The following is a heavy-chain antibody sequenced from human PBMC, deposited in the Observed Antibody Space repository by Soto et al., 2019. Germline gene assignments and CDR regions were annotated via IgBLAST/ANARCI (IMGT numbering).Heavy chain of an antibody. CDR2: IFYSGGT. Sequence: QLLLQESGPGLVKPSETLSLTCTVSGGSILDSTYYWAWIRQSPGKGLEWIGTIFYSGGTFYTPSLQGRVTLSVDTSNNHFSLTLSSVTAADTAVYYCARQASGYYYGWFDPWGQGTLVTVSS. D-gene: IGHD3-22*01. V-gene: IGHV4-39*01. CDR3: ARQASGYYYGWFDP. CDR1: GGSILDSTYY. J-gene: IGHJ5*02.